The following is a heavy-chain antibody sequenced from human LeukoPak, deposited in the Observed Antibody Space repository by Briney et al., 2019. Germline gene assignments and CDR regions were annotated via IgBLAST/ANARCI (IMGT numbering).Heavy chain of an antibody. D-gene: IGHD2-2*01. CDR3: VRRGHSTSWYPDY. CDR2: TDLIGSST. Sequence: PGGSLRLSCAASGFPFEKYGMSWVRQAPGKGLEWVSGTDLIGSSTGSADSVKGRFTISRDNAKNSLYLQMDSLRAEDTALYYCVRRGHSTSWYPDYWGQGTLVTVSS. CDR1: GFPFEKYG. J-gene: IGHJ4*02. V-gene: IGHV3-20*04.